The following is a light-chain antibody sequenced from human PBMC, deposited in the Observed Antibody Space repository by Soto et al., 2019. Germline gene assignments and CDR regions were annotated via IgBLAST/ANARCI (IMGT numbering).Light chain of an antibody. V-gene: IGKV3-20*01. Sequence: EIVLTQSPGTLSLFPGERATVSCTASQSLNFNFLGWYQKKSGQAPRLLIYAASTRATGIPDRFSGSGSGIDFTLTISRLEPEDSAVYYCQQYGVSTTFGGGTKVEIK. J-gene: IGKJ4*01. CDR1: QSLNFNF. CDR3: QQYGVSTT. CDR2: AAS.